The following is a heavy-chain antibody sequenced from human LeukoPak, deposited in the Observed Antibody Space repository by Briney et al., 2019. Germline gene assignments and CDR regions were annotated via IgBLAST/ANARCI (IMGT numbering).Heavy chain of an antibody. CDR3: ARDYYDILTGYYTVYDY. V-gene: IGHV1-2*02. J-gene: IGHJ4*02. Sequence: ASVKVSCKASGYTFTGYYMHWVRQAPGQGLEWMGWINPNSGGTNYAQKFQGRVTMTRDTSISTAYMELSRLRSDDTAVYYCARDYYDILTGYYTVYDYWGQGTLVTVSS. D-gene: IGHD3-9*01. CDR1: GYTFTGYY. CDR2: INPNSGGT.